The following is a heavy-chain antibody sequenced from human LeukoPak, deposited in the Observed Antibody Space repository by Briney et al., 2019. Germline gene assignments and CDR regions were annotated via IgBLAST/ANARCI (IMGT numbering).Heavy chain of an antibody. Sequence: GGSLRLSCTASGFTFGDYAMSWFRQAPGKGLEWVRFNRSKDYGGTTEYAASVKGRFTISRDDSKSIAYLQMNSLKTEDTAVYYCTRAIVVVINGFDYWGQGTLVTVSS. CDR2: NRSKDYGGTT. D-gene: IGHD3-22*01. V-gene: IGHV3-49*03. J-gene: IGHJ4*02. CDR3: TRAIVVVINGFDY. CDR1: GFTFGDYA.